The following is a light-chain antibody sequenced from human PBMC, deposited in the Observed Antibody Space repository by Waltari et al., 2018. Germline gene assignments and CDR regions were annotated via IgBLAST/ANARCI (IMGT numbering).Light chain of an antibody. V-gene: IGLV2-14*03. CDR2: DVS. J-gene: IGLJ3*02. CDR1: FSDVGAYDY. Sequence: QSALTQPASVSGSPGQSITFSCTGPFSDVGAYDYASCYQQLPGRAPKLLIYDVSHRPSGVSDRLSGSKSGNTASLTISGLQPEDEADYYCSSYTTRGTWVFGGGTKLTVL. CDR3: SSYTTRGTWV.